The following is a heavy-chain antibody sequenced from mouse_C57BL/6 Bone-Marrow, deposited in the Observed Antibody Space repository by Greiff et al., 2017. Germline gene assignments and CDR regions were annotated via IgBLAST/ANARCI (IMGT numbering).Heavy chain of an antibody. CDR3: TTGTGVADWYFDV. D-gene: IGHD1-1*01. CDR2: IDPENGDT. Sequence: VQLQQSGAELVRPGASVKLSCTASGFNIKDDYMHWVKQRPEQGLEWIGWIDPENGDTEYASKFQGKATITADTSSNTAYLQLSSLTSEDTAVYYCTTGTGVADWYFDVWGTGTTVTVSS. J-gene: IGHJ1*03. CDR1: GFNIKDDY. V-gene: IGHV14-4*01.